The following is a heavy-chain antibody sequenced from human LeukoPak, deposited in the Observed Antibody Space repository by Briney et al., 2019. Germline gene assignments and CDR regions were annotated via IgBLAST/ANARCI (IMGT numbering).Heavy chain of an antibody. CDR3: ARRRSGDSHFDH. Sequence: SETLSLTCTVSGGSISNDYWNWVRQPPGKGLEWIGYVYYSGSTDYNPSLKSRVTISVDTSKNQFSLKLSSVTAADTAVYYCARRRSGDSHFDHWGQGTLVTVSS. V-gene: IGHV4-59*08. CDR1: GGSISNDY. D-gene: IGHD3-16*01. J-gene: IGHJ4*02. CDR2: VYYSGST.